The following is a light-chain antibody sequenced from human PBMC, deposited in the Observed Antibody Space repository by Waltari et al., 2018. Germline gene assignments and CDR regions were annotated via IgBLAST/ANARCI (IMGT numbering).Light chain of an antibody. CDR3: QQGYDFPCT. CDR1: RDIANN. Sequence: IQMTQSPSSLSASIGDTVTITCRASRDIANNLNWYQQQSGKAPKLLIYRASSLQSGVPARFSGSGSGTDFSLTISSLQPEDFATYYCQQGYDFPCTFGRGTKVEIK. V-gene: IGKV1-6*02. CDR2: RAS. J-gene: IGKJ4*01.